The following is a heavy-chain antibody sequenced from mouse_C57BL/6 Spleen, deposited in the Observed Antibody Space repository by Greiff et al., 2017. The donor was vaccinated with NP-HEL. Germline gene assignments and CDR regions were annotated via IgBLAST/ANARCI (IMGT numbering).Heavy chain of an antibody. D-gene: IGHD2-4*01. J-gene: IGHJ3*01. Sequence: QVQLQQSGAELARPGASVKLSCKASGYTFTSYGISWVKQRTGQGLEWIGEIYPRSGNTYYNEKFKGKATLTADKSSSTAYMELRSLTSEDSAVYVCARGGDYDEAWFAYWGQGTLVTVSA. CDR1: GYTFTSYG. V-gene: IGHV1-81*01. CDR2: IYPRSGNT. CDR3: ARGGDYDEAWFAY.